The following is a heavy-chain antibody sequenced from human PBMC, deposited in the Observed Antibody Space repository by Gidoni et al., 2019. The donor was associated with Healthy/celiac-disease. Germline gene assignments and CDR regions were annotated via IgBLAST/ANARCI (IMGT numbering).Heavy chain of an antibody. V-gene: IGHV3-23*01. CDR2: ISGSGGST. J-gene: IGHJ3*02. D-gene: IGHD3-10*01. CDR1: GFPCSSYA. Sequence: EVQLLESVGGLVQPGGSLRLSCAASGFPCSSYAMSWVRQAPGKGLEWVSAISGSGGSTYYADAVKGRFTISRDNSKNTLYLQMNSLRAEDTAVYYCAKDGSMTELDAFDIWGQGTMVTVSS. CDR3: AKDGSMTELDAFDI.